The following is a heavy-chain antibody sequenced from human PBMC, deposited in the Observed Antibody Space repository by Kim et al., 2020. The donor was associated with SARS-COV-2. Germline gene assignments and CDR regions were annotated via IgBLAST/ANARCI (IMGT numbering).Heavy chain of an antibody. CDR2: IYYSGST. V-gene: IGHV4-31*03. CDR1: GGSISSGGYY. J-gene: IGHJ3*02. Sequence: SETLSLTCTVSGGSISSGGYYWSWIRQNPGKGLEWIGYIYYSGSTYYNPSLKSRVTISVDTSKNQFSLKLSSVTAADTAVYYCARDTGPPPFDILTGYVGSIWGQRTMGTVSS. D-gene: IGHD3-9*01. CDR3: ARDTGPPPFDILTGYVGSI.